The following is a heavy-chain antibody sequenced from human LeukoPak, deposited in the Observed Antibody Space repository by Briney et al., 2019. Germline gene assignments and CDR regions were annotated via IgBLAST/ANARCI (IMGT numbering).Heavy chain of an antibody. J-gene: IGHJ6*03. V-gene: IGHV4-61*02. CDR2: IYTSGST. CDR1: GGSISSGSYY. CDR3: ARDAITMVRGVFPAYYYYTDV. Sequence: SETLSLTCTVSGGSISSGSYYWSWIRQPAGKGLEWIGRIYTSGSTNYNPSLKSRVTISVDTSKNQFSLKLSSVTAADTAVYYCARDAITMVRGVFPAYYYYTDVWGKGTTVTISS. D-gene: IGHD3-10*01.